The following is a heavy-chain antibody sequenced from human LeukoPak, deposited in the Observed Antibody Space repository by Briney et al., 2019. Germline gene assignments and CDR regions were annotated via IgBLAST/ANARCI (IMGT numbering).Heavy chain of an antibody. V-gene: IGHV1-46*01. D-gene: IGHD1-26*01. Sequence: ASVKVSCKASGYTFTSYYLDWVRQAPGQGLEWMGKINPSGGTTTYAQKFQGRVTMTRDTSTSTVYMNLSSLRSEDTAVYYCARVKYSGSYYWDYWGQGTLVTVSS. J-gene: IGHJ4*02. CDR2: INPSGGTT. CDR3: ARVKYSGSYYWDY. CDR1: GYTFTSYY.